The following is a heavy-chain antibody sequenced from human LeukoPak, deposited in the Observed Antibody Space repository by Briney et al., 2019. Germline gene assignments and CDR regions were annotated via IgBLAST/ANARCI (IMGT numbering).Heavy chain of an antibody. D-gene: IGHD3-3*01. CDR2: INHSGST. CDR3: ARGESTIFGEHFQH. CDR1: GGSFSGYY. V-gene: IGHV4-34*01. Sequence: PSETLSLTCAVYGGSFSGYYWSWIRQPPGKGLEWIGEINHSGSTNYNPSLKSRVTISVDTSKNQFSLKVSSVTAADTAVYYCARGESTIFGEHFQHWGQGTLVSVSS. J-gene: IGHJ1*01.